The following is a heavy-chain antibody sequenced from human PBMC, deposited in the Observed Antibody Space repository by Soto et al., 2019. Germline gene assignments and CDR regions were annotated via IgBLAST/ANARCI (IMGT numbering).Heavy chain of an antibody. CDR2: ISGSGGGT. Sequence: EVPLLESGGGLVQPGGSLRLSCAASGFTFSSYAMSWVRQAPGKGLEWVSAISGSGGGTYYADSVKGRFTNARDNSKNTQYLQMNSLGAKYTAVHYCAGSIAARPRSTYYFDYWGQGTLVTVSS. CDR1: GFTFSSYA. CDR3: AGSIAARPRSTYYFDY. J-gene: IGHJ4*02. D-gene: IGHD6-6*01. V-gene: IGHV3-23*01.